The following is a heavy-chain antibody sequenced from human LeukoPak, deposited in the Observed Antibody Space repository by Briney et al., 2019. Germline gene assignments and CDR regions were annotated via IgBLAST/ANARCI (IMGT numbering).Heavy chain of an antibody. V-gene: IGHV3-48*03. J-gene: IGHJ4*02. CDR1: GXTFSNYD. CDR3: AKGDGYSSPWYFDL. D-gene: IGHD5-18*01. CDR2: ISNSGTTV. Sequence: GGSLRLSCAASGXTFSNYDMNWVRQAPGKGLEWVSYISNSGTTVYHADSVKGRFTISRDNAKNSVSLQLDSLRAEDTAIYYCAKGDGYSSPWYFDLWGQGTLVTVSS.